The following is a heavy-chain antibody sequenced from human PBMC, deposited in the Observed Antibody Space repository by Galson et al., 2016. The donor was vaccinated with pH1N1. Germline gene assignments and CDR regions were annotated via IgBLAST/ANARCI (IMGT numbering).Heavy chain of an antibody. Sequence: ETLSLTCAVSGYSISTGHYWGWIRQPPGKGLEWIGSIYHTGTSHYNPSVKSRVIISVDTSKNQFPLKLSSVSAADTAVYYCVRGGREIRNDAIFPGGADSWGRGTLVSVSS. V-gene: IGHV4-38-2*01. CDR1: GYSISTGHY. D-gene: IGHD2-15*01. J-gene: IGHJ4*02. CDR2: IYHTGTS. CDR3: VRGGREIRNDAIFPGGADS.